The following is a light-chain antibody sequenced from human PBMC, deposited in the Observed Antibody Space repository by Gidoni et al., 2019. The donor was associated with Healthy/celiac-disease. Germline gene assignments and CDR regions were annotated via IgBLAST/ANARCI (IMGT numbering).Light chain of an antibody. V-gene: IGLV2-14*01. CDR2: DVS. J-gene: IGLJ1*01. CDR3: SSYTSSSTPPYV. CDR1: SSDVGGYNY. Sequence: QSALTQPASVSGSPGQSNTISCTGTSSDVGGYNYVSWYQQHPGKAPKLMIYDVSNRPSGVSNRFSGSKSGNTASLTISGLQAEDEADYYCSSYTSSSTPPYVFGTGTKVTVL.